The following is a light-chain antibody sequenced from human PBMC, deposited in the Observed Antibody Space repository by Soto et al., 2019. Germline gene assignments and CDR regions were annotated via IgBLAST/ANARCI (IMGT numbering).Light chain of an antibody. J-gene: IGKJ4*01. CDR1: QSVSYN. CDR2: GAF. CDR3: QQYKKWPPLT. V-gene: IGKV3-15*01. Sequence: EIVLTQSPATLSVSPGETATLSCRASQSVSYNLAWYQQKPGQGPRLLIYGAFTRATGIPARVSGSGSGTEFTLTISSLQSEDFAVYYCQQYKKWPPLTFGGGTKVEIK.